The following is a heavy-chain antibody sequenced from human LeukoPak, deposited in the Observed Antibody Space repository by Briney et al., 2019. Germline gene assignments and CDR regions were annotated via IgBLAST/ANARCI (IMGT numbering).Heavy chain of an antibody. D-gene: IGHD4-17*01. J-gene: IGHJ5*02. V-gene: IGHV4-4*07. CDR1: DGSINSYY. CDR2: IYSDGTT. CDR3: AATLRRIGGDWFDP. Sequence: SETLSLTCTVSDGSINSYYWSWIRQPAGKGVEWIGRIYSDGTTNYTPSLNGPATMSVDTSKNQSSLRLTSVPAADTAVYYCAATLRRIGGDWFDPWGQGTLVTVSS.